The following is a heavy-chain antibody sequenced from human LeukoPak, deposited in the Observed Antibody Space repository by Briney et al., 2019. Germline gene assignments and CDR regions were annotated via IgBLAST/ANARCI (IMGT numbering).Heavy chain of an antibody. CDR3: ARVGGDRDLRVPAASPIDY. V-gene: IGHV3-9*01. D-gene: IGHD2-2*01. CDR2: ISWNSGTI. CDR1: GFTFDDYA. J-gene: IGHJ4*02. Sequence: GGSLRLSCAASGFTFDDYAMHWVRQAPGKGLEWVSGISWNSGTIDYADSVKGRFTISRDNAKNSLYLQMNSLRAEDTAVYYCARVGGDRDLRVPAASPIDYWGQGTLVTVSS.